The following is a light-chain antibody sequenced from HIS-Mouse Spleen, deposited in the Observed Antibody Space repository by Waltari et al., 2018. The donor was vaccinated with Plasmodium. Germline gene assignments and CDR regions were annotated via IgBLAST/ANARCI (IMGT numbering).Light chain of an antibody. CDR2: GND. V-gene: IGLV1-51*01. Sequence: QSVLTQPPSVSAAPGQKVTISCSGSSSNIGNNYVSWYQQPPGTAPKLPIYGNDKRPPGIPDRCAGSKSGTSATLGITGLQTGDEADYYCGTWDSSLSAGVFGGGTKLTVL. CDR3: GTWDSSLSAGV. J-gene: IGLJ3*02. CDR1: SSNIGNNY.